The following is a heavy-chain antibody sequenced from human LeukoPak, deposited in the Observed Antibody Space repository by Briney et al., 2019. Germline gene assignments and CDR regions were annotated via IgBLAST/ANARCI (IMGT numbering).Heavy chain of an antibody. CDR1: GFTFSSYG. Sequence: GGSLRLSCAASGFTFSSYGMHWVRQAPGKGLEWVTFIRYDGSIKYYADSVKGRFTISRDNAKNSLYLQMNSLRAEDKAVYYCARDYYDSSGYSGAFDIWGQGTMVAVSS. V-gene: IGHV3-30*02. CDR3: ARDYYDSSGYSGAFDI. CDR2: IRYDGSIK. D-gene: IGHD3-22*01. J-gene: IGHJ3*02.